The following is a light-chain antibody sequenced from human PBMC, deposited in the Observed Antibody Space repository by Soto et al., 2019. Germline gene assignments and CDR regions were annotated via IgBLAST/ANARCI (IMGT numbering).Light chain of an antibody. CDR1: QSVSDN. CDR2: GAS. Sequence: EIVITQSPATLSVSPGERVTLSCRASQSVSDNLAWYQQKPGQAPRLLIYGASTRATTIPARFSGSGSGTEFTLTISSLQSEDFAVYYCQQSNNWPYTFGQGPKLDIK. V-gene: IGKV3-15*01. CDR3: QQSNNWPYT. J-gene: IGKJ2*01.